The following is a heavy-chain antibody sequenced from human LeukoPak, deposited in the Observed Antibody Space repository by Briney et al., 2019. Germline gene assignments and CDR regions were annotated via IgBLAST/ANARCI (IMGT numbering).Heavy chain of an antibody. Sequence: SETLSLTCTVSGGSISSYYWSWIRQPPGKGLEWIGYIYYSGSTNYNPSLKSRVTISVDTSKNQFSLKLSSVTAVDTAVYYCAREGLAHDYGDYGGMDVWGQGTTVTVSS. V-gene: IGHV4-59*01. CDR1: GGSISSYY. J-gene: IGHJ6*02. CDR2: IYYSGST. D-gene: IGHD4-17*01. CDR3: AREGLAHDYGDYGGMDV.